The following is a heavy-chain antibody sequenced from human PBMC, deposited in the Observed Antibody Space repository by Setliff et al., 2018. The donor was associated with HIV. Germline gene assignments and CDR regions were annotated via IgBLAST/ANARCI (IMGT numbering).Heavy chain of an antibody. D-gene: IGHD3-10*01. CDR1: GDSISRRIYY. CDR2: FYYSGSS. CDR3: ARVKSIKTTLVRLWPRFDL. V-gene: IGHV4-39*07. Sequence: SETLSLTCTVSGDSISRRIYYWGWIRQPPGKGLEWIGNFYYSGSSHYNPSLKSRVTMSVDTSKNQFSLKVRSLTAADTGLYYCARVKSIKTTLVRLWPRFDLWGQGTQVTVSS. J-gene: IGHJ5*02.